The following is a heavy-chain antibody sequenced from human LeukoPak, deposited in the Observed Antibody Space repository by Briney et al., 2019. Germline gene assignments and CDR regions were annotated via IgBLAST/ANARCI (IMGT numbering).Heavy chain of an antibody. D-gene: IGHD3-10*01. CDR1: GFTFSSYA. Sequence: PGGSLRLSCAASGFTFSSYAMSWVRQAPGKGLEWVSAISGSGGSTYYADSVKGRFTISRDNSKNTLYLQMTSLGAEDTAVYYCAKDKRERSGSYFPYYFDFWGQGTLVTVSS. CDR2: ISGSGGST. CDR3: AKDKRERSGSYFPYYFDF. J-gene: IGHJ4*02. V-gene: IGHV3-23*01.